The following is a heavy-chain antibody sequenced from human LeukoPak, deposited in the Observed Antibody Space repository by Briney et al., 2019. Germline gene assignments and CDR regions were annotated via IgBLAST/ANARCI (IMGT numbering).Heavy chain of an antibody. J-gene: IGHJ4*02. V-gene: IGHV3-30*04. Sequence: GGSLRLSCAASGFTFSSYAMHWVRQASGKGLEWVAVISYDGSNKYYADSVKGRFTISRDNSKNTLYLQMNSLRAEDTAVYYCARDSGGYSYGGFDYWGQGTLVTVSS. CDR2: ISYDGSNK. CDR3: ARDSGGYSYGGFDY. D-gene: IGHD5-18*01. CDR1: GFTFSSYA.